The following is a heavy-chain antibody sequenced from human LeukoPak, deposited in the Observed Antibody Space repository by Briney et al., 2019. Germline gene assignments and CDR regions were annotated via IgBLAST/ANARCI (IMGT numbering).Heavy chain of an antibody. CDR3: ARCCGGYCSSTSCCHGAFDI. Sequence: GASVKVSCKASGYTFTSYGISWVRQAPGQGLEWMGWISAYNGNTNYAQKLQGRVTMTTDTSTSTAYMELRSLRSDDTAVYYCARCCGGYCSSTSCCHGAFDIWGQGTMVTVSS. V-gene: IGHV1-18*01. D-gene: IGHD2-2*01. CDR1: GYTFTSYG. J-gene: IGHJ3*02. CDR2: ISAYNGNT.